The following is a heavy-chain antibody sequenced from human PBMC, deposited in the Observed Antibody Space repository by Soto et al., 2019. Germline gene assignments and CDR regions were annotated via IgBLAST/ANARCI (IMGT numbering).Heavy chain of an antibody. V-gene: IGHV1-18*01. J-gene: IGHJ4*02. D-gene: IGHD2-15*01. CDR2: TNTYTGDT. CDR1: GYTFRSYG. Sequence: QVYLVQSGAEVKKPGASVKLSCKATGYTFRSYGISWVRQAPGQGLEWMGWTNTYTGDTIYAQKFQGRVSMTTDLLTATSYMELRSLKSDDAAVYFCARFNAHCSGGTCYSDYWGQGTLVTVSS. CDR3: ARFNAHCSGGTCYSDY.